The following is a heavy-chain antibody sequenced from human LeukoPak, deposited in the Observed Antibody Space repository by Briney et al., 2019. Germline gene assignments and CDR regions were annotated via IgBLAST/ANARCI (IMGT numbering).Heavy chain of an antibody. CDR3: ASVYGSGSYYLDY. V-gene: IGHV4-59*05. J-gene: IGHJ4*02. D-gene: IGHD3-10*01. Sequence: SETLSLTCTVSGGSISTYYWSWIRQPPGKGLEWIGSIYYSGSTYYNPSLKSRVTISVDTSKNQFSLKLSSVTAADTAVYYCASVYGSGSYYLDYWGQGTLVTVSS. CDR2: IYYSGST. CDR1: GGSISTYY.